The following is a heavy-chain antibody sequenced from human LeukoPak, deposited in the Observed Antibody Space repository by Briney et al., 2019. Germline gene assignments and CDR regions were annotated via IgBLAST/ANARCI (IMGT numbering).Heavy chain of an antibody. D-gene: IGHD2-2*01. CDR1: GFTFSSYA. CDR2: ISGSGGST. CDR3: AKAEGIVVVPAAIWDNWFDP. J-gene: IGHJ5*02. Sequence: PGGSLRLSCAASGFTFSSYAMSWVRQAPGKGLEWVSAISGSGGSTYYADSVKGRFTISRDNSKNTLYLQMNSLRAEDTAVYYCAKAEGIVVVPAAIWDNWFDPWGQGTLVTVSS. V-gene: IGHV3-23*01.